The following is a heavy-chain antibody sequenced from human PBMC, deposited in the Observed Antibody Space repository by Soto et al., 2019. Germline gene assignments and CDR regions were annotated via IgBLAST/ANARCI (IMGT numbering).Heavy chain of an antibody. J-gene: IGHJ5*02. D-gene: IGHD3-10*01. CDR1: GFTFSSYA. Sequence: QVQLVESGGGVVQPGRSLRLSCAASGFTFSSYAMHWVRQAPGKGLEWVAVISYDGSNKYYADSVKGRFTISRDNSKNTLYLQMNSLRAEDTAVYYCAGVRGGSGRGNWFDPWGQGTLVTVSS. CDR2: ISYDGSNK. V-gene: IGHV3-30-3*01. CDR3: AGVRGGSGRGNWFDP.